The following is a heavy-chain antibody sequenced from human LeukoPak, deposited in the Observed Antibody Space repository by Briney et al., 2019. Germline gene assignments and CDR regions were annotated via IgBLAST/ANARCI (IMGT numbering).Heavy chain of an antibody. V-gene: IGHV4-34*01. J-gene: IGHJ5*02. D-gene: IGHD2-2*01. CDR2: INHSGST. Sequence: SETLSLTCAVYGGPFSGYYWSWIRQPPGKGLEWIGEINHSGSTNYNPSLKSRVTISVDTSKNQFSLKLSSVTAADTAVYYCAEKYCSSTSCQYNWFDPWGQGTLVTVSS. CDR1: GGPFSGYY. CDR3: AEKYCSSTSCQYNWFDP.